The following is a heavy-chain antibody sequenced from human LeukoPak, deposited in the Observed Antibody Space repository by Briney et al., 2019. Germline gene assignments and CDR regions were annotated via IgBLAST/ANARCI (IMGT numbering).Heavy chain of an antibody. V-gene: IGHV3-33*01. CDR3: ARGSLYNWNYGGVYYYYGMDV. D-gene: IGHD1-7*01. CDR2: IWYDGSTK. CDR1: GFTFSSYG. Sequence: GGSLRLSCAASGFTFSSYGMHWVRQAPGKGLEWVAVIWYDGSTKYSEDSVKGRFTTSRDNSKNTLYLQKNSVRAEDTAVYYCARGSLYNWNYGGVYYYYGMDVWGQGTTVTVSS. J-gene: IGHJ6*02.